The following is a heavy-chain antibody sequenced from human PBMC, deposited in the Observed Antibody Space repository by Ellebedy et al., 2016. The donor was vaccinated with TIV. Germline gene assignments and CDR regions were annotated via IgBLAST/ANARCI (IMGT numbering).Heavy chain of an antibody. CDR3: ARCSYGTHFDY. Sequence: ASVKVSCKASGYTFTSYGISWVRQAPGQGLEWMGIINPSGGSTSYAQKLQGRVTMTRDTSTSTVYMELSSLRSEDTAVYYCARCSYGTHFDYWGQGTLVTVSS. CDR1: GYTFTSYG. V-gene: IGHV1-46*04. J-gene: IGHJ4*02. CDR2: INPSGGST. D-gene: IGHD5-18*01.